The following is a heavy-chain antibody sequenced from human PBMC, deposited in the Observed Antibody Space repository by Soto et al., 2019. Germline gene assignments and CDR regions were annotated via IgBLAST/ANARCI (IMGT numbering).Heavy chain of an antibody. J-gene: IGHJ4*02. CDR2: IHYTGNT. Sequence: SETLSLTCTVSGGSLTSYYWIWIRQPPGKGLEWIGLIHYTGNTNYNPSLKSRVTISIDTSKNQFSLRLRSATAADTAVYYCARETGASGLPFDFWGQGALVTVSS. CDR3: ARETGASGLPFDF. V-gene: IGHV4-59*01. D-gene: IGHD5-12*01. CDR1: GGSLTSYY.